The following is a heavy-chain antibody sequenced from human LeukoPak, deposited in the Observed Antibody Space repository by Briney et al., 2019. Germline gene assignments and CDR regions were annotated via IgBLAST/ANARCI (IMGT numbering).Heavy chain of an antibody. V-gene: IGHV3-21*01. D-gene: IGHD6-19*01. Sequence: GGSLRLSCEGSAVIFSGHWMNWVRQAPGKGLEWVSSISSSSSYIYYADSVKGRFTISRDNAKNSLYLQMNSLRAEDTAVYYCARDSSGWYYFDYWGQGTLVTVSS. CDR3: ARDSSGWYYFDY. CDR1: AVIFSGHW. CDR2: ISSSSSYI. J-gene: IGHJ4*02.